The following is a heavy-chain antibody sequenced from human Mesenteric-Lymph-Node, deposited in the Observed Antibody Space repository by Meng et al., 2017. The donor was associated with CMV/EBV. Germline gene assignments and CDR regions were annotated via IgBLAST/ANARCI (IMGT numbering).Heavy chain of an antibody. V-gene: IGHV4-59*01. CDR3: AFSLSSDPEWIYYFDF. J-gene: IGHJ4*02. CDR1: GGSFSGYY. D-gene: IGHD5-12*01. Sequence: GSLRLSCTVSGGSFSGYYWSWIRQPPGKGLEWIGYIYDSAITNYNPSLKSRVTISVDTSKNQFSLKLNSVTAADTALYYCAFSLSSDPEWIYYFDFWGQGTLVTVSS. CDR2: IYDSAIT.